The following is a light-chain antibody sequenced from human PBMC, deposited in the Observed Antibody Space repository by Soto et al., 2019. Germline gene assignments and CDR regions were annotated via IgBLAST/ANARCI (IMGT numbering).Light chain of an antibody. V-gene: IGKV1-5*03. CDR1: QTVISW. Sequence: DFQISQSPSTLSASVGDRVTITCRASQTVISWLAWYQQKPGKAPKLLIYKASTLKSGVPSRFSGSGSGTEFTLTISSLQPDDFATYYCQQYHSYSEAFGQGTKVDI. J-gene: IGKJ1*01. CDR2: KAS. CDR3: QQYHSYSEA.